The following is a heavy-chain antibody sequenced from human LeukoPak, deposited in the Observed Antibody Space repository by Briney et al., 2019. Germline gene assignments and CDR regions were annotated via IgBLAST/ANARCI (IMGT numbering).Heavy chain of an antibody. J-gene: IGHJ5*02. Sequence: SETLSLTCTVSGDSINSGGYYWSWIRQHPGTGLEWIGYIYYSGSTYYNPSLKSRVTISVDTSKNQFSLKLSSVTAADTAVYYCARVDLVQGVIANDPWGQGTLVTVSS. V-gene: IGHV4-31*03. D-gene: IGHD3-10*01. CDR1: GDSINSGGYY. CDR2: IYYSGST. CDR3: ARVDLVQGVIANDP.